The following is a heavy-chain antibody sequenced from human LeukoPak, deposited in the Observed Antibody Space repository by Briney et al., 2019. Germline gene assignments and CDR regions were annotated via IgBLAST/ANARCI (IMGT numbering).Heavy chain of an antibody. CDR1: GGTFSSYA. CDR2: IIPIFGTA. D-gene: IGHD6-19*01. Sequence: SVKVSCKASGGTFSSYAISWVRQAPGQGLEWMGGIIPIFGTANYAQKFQGRVTITADESTSTAYMELSSLRSEDAAVYYCARPYEQWLSPLSAWGQGTLVTVSS. V-gene: IGHV1-69*13. CDR3: ARPYEQWLSPLSA. J-gene: IGHJ1*01.